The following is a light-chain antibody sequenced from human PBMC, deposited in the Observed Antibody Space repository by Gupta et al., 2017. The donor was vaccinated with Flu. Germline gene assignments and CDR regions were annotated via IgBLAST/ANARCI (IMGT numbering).Light chain of an antibody. Sequence: SGDAFSEKYAYWYQQKAGQAPVLVLFGDSERPSGIPERFSGSSSGTMVTLTISDAQVDDEADYYCYATDSTDRGFFGGGTKLTVL. V-gene: IGLV3-10*01. CDR2: GDS. J-gene: IGLJ2*01. CDR3: YATDSTDRGF. CDR1: AFSEKY.